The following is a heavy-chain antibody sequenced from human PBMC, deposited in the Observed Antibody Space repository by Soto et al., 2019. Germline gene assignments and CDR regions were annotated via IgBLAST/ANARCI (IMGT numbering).Heavy chain of an antibody. CDR3: ASDLNWPNF. CDR2: IKPDGSER. CDR1: GFTFSTYF. V-gene: IGHV3-7*01. Sequence: EVQLVESGGGLVQPGGSLRLSCAASGFTFSTYFMTWVRQAPGKGLEWVATIKPDGSERWYVDSVKGRFTISRDNAKNSLYLEMYSLRAEDTAVYFCASDLNWPNFWGQGSLVAVSS. D-gene: IGHD1-20*01. J-gene: IGHJ4*02.